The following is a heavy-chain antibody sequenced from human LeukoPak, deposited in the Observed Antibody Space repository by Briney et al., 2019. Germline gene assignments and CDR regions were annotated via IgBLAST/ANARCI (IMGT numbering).Heavy chain of an antibody. Sequence: ASVKVSCKASGYTFTGYYMHWVGQAPGQGLDGMGWINPNSGCSNYAQKFQGRLTMTRDTSISTAYMELRRLRSEDPAVYYCARDYPMYYYDSSGYYLAWFDPWGQGTLVTVSS. J-gene: IGHJ5*02. CDR2: INPNSGCS. CDR1: GYTFTGYY. D-gene: IGHD3-22*01. CDR3: ARDYPMYYYDSSGYYLAWFDP. V-gene: IGHV1-2*02.